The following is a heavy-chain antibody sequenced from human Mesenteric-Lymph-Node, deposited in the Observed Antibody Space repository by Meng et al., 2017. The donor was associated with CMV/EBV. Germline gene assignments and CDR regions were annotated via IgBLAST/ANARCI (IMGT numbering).Heavy chain of an antibody. CDR3: ARDGSRHEYEFVS. CDR2: IKEAGTET. D-gene: IGHD3/OR15-3a*01. CDR1: GGSISSSSYY. Sequence: GGSLRLSCTVSGGSISSSSYYWGWIRQPPGKGLEWVANIKEAGTETYYGDSVKGRFTISRDNAKNSLYLQMNSLRAEDTAVYYCARDGSRHEYEFVSWGQGTLVTVSS. J-gene: IGHJ4*02. V-gene: IGHV3-7*01.